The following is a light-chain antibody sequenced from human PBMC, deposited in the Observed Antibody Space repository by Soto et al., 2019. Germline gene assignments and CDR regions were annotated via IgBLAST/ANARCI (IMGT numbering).Light chain of an antibody. CDR1: QSVFSAHNSKNY. V-gene: IGKV4-1*01. Sequence: DIVVTQSPDSLAVSLNERATINCKSSQSVFSAHNSKNYLAWYQQRAGQPPKLLITWPSTRESGVPDRFSGGGSGSDFSLTINSLQAEDVALYYCQQYYSPPYTFGQGTKLAI. CDR3: QQYYSPPYT. J-gene: IGKJ2*01. CDR2: WPS.